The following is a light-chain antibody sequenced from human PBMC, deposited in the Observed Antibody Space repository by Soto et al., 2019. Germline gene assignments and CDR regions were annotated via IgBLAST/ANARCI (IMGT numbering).Light chain of an antibody. V-gene: IGKV3-20*01. J-gene: IGKJ4*01. CDR2: GAS. CDR3: QQYGSSPRT. CDR1: QSVSSSY. Sequence: EIVLTQSPGTLSLSPGERATLSCRASQSVSSSYLAWYQQKPGQAPRLLIYGASSRATGIPDRFSGSGSGTDFTLTISRLEPEDFAGYYCQQYGSSPRTCGGGTKVEIK.